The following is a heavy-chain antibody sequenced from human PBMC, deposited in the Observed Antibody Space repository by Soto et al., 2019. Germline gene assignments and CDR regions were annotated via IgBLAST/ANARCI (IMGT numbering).Heavy chain of an antibody. CDR2: IYYSGST. CDR1: GGSISSGGYY. CDR3: ARALPNHITIFGVLEANNFDY. V-gene: IGHV4-31*11. Sequence: QVQLQESGPGLVKPSQTLYLICAVCGGSISSGGYYWSWIRQHPGKGLEWIGYIYYSGSTYYNPSLKSRVTISVDTSKNQFSLKLSSVTAADTAVYYCARALPNHITIFGVLEANNFDYWGQGTLVTVSS. J-gene: IGHJ4*02. D-gene: IGHD3-3*01.